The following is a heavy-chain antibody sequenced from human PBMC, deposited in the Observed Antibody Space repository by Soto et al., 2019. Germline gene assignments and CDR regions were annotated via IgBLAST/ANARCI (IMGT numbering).Heavy chain of an antibody. CDR1: GFTFSSYP. J-gene: IGHJ4*02. CDR2: IVASGGIT. D-gene: IGHD5-12*01. V-gene: IGHV3-23*01. Sequence: EVQLLESGGGLAQPGGSLRLSCAASGFTFSSYPMSWVRQAPGQGLEWVSGIVASGGITYYADSVKGRFSISRDNSKNTLHLQMNSLSAEDTAVYYCAKNSAATIRVGYDYWGQGTLVTVSS. CDR3: AKNSAATIRVGYDY.